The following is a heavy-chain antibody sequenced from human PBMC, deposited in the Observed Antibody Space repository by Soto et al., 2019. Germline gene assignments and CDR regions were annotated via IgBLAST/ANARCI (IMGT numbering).Heavy chain of an antibody. CDR3: AKDSGYSGYDVYDYYYGMDV. CDR1: GFTFSLYG. CDR2: TSYDGSNK. D-gene: IGHD5-12*01. J-gene: IGHJ6*02. V-gene: IGHV3-30*18. Sequence: QVQLVESGGGVVQPGRSLRLSCAASGFTFSLYGMQWVRQAPGKGLEWVAVTSYDGSNKYYADSVKGRFTISRDNSKNTLYLQMNSLRVEDTAVYYCAKDSGYSGYDVYDYYYGMDVWGQGTTVTVSS.